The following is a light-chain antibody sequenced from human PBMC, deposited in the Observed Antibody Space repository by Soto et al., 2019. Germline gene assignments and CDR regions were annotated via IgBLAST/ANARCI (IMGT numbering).Light chain of an antibody. V-gene: IGLV1-44*01. CDR1: RSNIGSNT. Sequence: QSVLTQPPSESGTPGQRVTISCSGSRSNIGSNTVNWYQQLPGTAPKFLIYSNNQRPSGVPTRFSGSKSGTSASLAISGLQSEDEADDYCATWDDSLNGHVVFGGGTKVTVL. J-gene: IGLJ2*01. CDR2: SNN. CDR3: ATWDDSLNGHVV.